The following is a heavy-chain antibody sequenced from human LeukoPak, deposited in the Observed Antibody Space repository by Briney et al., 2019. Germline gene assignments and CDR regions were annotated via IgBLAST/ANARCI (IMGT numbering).Heavy chain of an antibody. V-gene: IGHV3-23*01. Sequence: GGSLRLSCAASGFTFSSYAMSWVRQAPGKGLEWVSAISGSGGSTYYADSVKGRFTISRDNSKNTLYLQMNSLRAEDTAVYYCANPVAGSWYFDYWGQGTLVTVSS. CDR2: ISGSGGST. D-gene: IGHD6-19*01. CDR3: ANPVAGSWYFDY. J-gene: IGHJ4*02. CDR1: GFTFSSYA.